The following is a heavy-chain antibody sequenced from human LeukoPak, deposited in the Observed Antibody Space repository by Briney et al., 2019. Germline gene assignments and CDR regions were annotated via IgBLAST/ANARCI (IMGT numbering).Heavy chain of an antibody. CDR1: GGSISSGDYY. J-gene: IGHJ2*01. CDR3: AREKEQQLVRNWYFDL. D-gene: IGHD6-13*01. CDR2: IYYTGST. Sequence: PETLSLTCTVSGGSISSGDYYWSWIRQPPGKGLEWIGYIYYTGSTNYNPSLKSRVTISVDTSKNQFSLKLSSVTAADTAVYYCAREKEQQLVRNWYFDLWGRGTLVTVSS. V-gene: IGHV4-61*08.